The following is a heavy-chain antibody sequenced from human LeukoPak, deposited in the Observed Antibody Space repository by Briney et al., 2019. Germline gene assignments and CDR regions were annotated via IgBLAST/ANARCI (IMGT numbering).Heavy chain of an antibody. CDR1: GGSFSGYY. CDR3: ARAPMVRGVIVVRQRHWFDP. D-gene: IGHD3-10*01. Sequence: SETLSLTCAVYGGSFSGYYWSWIRQPPGKGLEWIGEINHSGSTNHNPSLKSRVTISVDTSKNQFSLKLSSVTAADTAVYYCARAPMVRGVIVVRQRHWFDPWGQGTLVTVSS. CDR2: INHSGST. V-gene: IGHV4-34*01. J-gene: IGHJ5*02.